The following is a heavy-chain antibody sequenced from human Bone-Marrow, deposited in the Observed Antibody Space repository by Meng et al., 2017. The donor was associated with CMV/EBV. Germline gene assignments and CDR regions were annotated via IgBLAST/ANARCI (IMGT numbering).Heavy chain of an antibody. J-gene: IGHJ3*02. CDR2: IIPMFGIP. V-gene: IGHV1-69*05. Sequence: SVKVSCKASGYTFTSYYMHWVRQAPGEGLEWMAGIIPMFGIPNYAQRFQGRVTITTDESTSTVFMELSGLRSEDTAVYYCARDQSSVVAVVTANNAFDSWGRGTMVTVSS. CDR1: GYTFTSYY. CDR3: ARDQSSVVAVVTANNAFDS. D-gene: IGHD2-15*01.